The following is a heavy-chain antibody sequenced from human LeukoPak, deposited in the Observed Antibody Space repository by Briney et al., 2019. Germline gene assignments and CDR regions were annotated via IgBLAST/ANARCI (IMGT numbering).Heavy chain of an antibody. J-gene: IGHJ5*02. CDR3: ARERGNYDILTDYYEGNGFDP. Sequence: ASVKVSCKASGYTFTGYYMHWVRQAPGQGLEWMGWINPNSGGTNYAQKFQGTVAMTRDTSISTAYMELTRLRSDDTAVYYCARERGNYDILTDYYEGNGFDPWGQGTLVTVSS. CDR2: INPNSGGT. V-gene: IGHV1-2*02. CDR1: GYTFTGYY. D-gene: IGHD3-9*01.